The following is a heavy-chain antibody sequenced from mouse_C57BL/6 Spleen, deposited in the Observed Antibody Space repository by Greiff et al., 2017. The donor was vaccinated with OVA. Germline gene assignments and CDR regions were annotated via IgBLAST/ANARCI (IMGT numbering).Heavy chain of an antibody. Sequence: EVKLMESGGGLVQPGGSLKLSCAASGIDFSRYWMSWVRRAPGKGLEWIGEINPDSSTINYAPSLKDKFIISRDNAKNTLYLQMSKVRAEDTALYYCARPKSWDEGEFAYWGQGTLVTVSA. CDR1: GIDFSRYW. CDR3: ARPKSWDEGEFAY. CDR2: INPDSSTI. J-gene: IGHJ3*01. V-gene: IGHV4-1*01. D-gene: IGHD4-1*01.